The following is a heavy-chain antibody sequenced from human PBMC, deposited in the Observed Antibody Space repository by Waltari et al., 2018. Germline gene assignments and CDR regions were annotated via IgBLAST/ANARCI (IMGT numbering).Heavy chain of an antibody. CDR2: IIPIFGKA. Sequence: QVQLVQSGAEVKKPGSSVKVSCKASGGTFSSYAISWVRQAPGQGLEWMGGIIPIFGKANNAQKLQGRVTITADKSTSTAYMELSSLRSEDTAVYYCASPDMLTGYDAFDIWGQGTMVTVSS. V-gene: IGHV1-69*14. CDR1: GGTFSSYA. CDR3: ASPDMLTGYDAFDI. D-gene: IGHD3-9*01. J-gene: IGHJ3*02.